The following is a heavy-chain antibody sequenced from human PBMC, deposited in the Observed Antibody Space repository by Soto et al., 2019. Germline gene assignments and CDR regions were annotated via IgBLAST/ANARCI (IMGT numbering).Heavy chain of an antibody. CDR3: ASPGYSYGYGAFDI. CDR1: GGSISSGGYY. CDR2: IYYSGST. J-gene: IGHJ3*02. V-gene: IGHV4-31*03. Sequence: SETLSLTCTVSGGSISSGGYYWSWIRQHPGKGLEWIGYIYYSGSTYYNPSLKSRVTISVDTSKNQFSLKLSSVTAADTAVYYCASPGYSYGYGAFDIWGQGTMVTVS. D-gene: IGHD5-18*01.